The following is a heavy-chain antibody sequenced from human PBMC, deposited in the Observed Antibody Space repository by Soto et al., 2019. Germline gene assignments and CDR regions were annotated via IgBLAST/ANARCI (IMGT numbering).Heavy chain of an antibody. V-gene: IGHV5-51*01. CDR3: ARGDYDILTGDFKSYYGMDV. D-gene: IGHD3-9*01. Sequence: PGESLKISCKGSGYSFTSYWIGWVRQMPGKGLEWMGIIYPGDSDARYSPSFQGQVTISADKSIRTAYLQWSSLKASDTAIYYCARGDYDILTGDFKSYYGMDVWGQGTTVTVS. J-gene: IGHJ6*02. CDR1: GYSFTSYW. CDR2: IYPGDSDA.